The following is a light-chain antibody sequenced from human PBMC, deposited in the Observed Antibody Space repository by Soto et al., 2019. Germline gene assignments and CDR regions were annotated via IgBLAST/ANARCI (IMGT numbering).Light chain of an antibody. J-gene: IGKJ2*02. Sequence: EIVLTQSPRTLALSPGERATLSCRASQSVATYLAWYKQRPRQAPRLLIYNASHRATGIPARFSGSGSGTDFTLTISSLEPEDFAVYYCQHRPDWPPLCTFGPGTKVEIK. CDR1: QSVATY. V-gene: IGKV3-11*01. CDR2: NAS. CDR3: QHRPDWPPLCT.